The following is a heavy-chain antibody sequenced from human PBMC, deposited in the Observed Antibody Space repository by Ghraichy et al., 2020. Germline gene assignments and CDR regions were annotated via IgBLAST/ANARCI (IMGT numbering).Heavy chain of an antibody. J-gene: IGHJ6*02. V-gene: IGHV3-21*01. CDR3: SRDRAIDGYYYYYGMDV. CDR2: ISSSSSYI. D-gene: IGHD5-24*01. Sequence: GSLRLSCAASGFTFRSYIMNWVRQAPGKGLEWVSSISSSSSYIYYADSVKGRFTISRDNAKNSLYLQMSSLRAEDTAVYYCSRDRAIDGYYYYYGMDVWGQGTTVTVSS. CDR1: GFTFRSYI.